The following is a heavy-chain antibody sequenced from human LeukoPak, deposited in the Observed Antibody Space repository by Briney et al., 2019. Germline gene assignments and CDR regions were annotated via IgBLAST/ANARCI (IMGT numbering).Heavy chain of an antibody. CDR1: GFTFNSYG. D-gene: IGHD2-2*01. CDR2: VRYDGSNK. J-gene: IGHJ6*03. Sequence: PGGSLRLSCVASGFTFNSYGMHWVRQAPGNGLEWVAFVRYDGSNKYYADSVKGRFTISRDNSKNTLYLQMNSLRGEDAAVYYCARDALGDCTSTSCQRYYYIDVWGKGTTVTVSS. V-gene: IGHV3-30*02. CDR3: ARDALGDCTSTSCQRYYYIDV.